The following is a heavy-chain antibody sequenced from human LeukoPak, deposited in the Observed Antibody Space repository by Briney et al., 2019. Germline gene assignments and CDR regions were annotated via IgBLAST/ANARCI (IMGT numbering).Heavy chain of an antibody. CDR1: GFTFSSYA. Sequence: GGSLGLSCAASGFTFSSYAMHWVRQAPGKGLEWVAVISYDGSNKYYADSVKGRFTISRDNSKNTLYLQMNSLRAEDTAVYYCARERINYFDYWGQGTLVTVSS. V-gene: IGHV3-30-3*01. D-gene: IGHD3-16*01. CDR3: ARERINYFDY. J-gene: IGHJ4*02. CDR2: ISYDGSNK.